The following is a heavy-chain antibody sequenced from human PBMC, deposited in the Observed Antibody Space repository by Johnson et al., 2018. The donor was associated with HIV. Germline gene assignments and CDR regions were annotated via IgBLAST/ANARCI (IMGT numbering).Heavy chain of an antibody. CDR1: EFSFSDYS. D-gene: IGHD6-19*01. V-gene: IGHV3-11*04. CDR2: VSVSGNNI. J-gene: IGHJ3*02. CDR3: ARAPGWFDAFDI. Sequence: QVQLVESGGGLVKPGGSLRLSCTASEFSFSDYSLRCLRQAPGKGLNWVSCVSVSGNNIDCLSGNNIDCTGRFTISRDNSKNTLYLQMGSLRAEDMAVYCCARAPGWFDAFDIWGQGTMVTVSS.